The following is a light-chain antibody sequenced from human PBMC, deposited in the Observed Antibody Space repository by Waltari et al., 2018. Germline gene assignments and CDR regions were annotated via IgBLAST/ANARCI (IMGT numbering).Light chain of an antibody. CDR3: QTWGTGIVV. CDR1: SGHSSYA. J-gene: IGLJ2*01. Sequence: QLVLTQSPSASASLGASVKLTCTLSSGHSSYAIASHQQQPEKGPRYLMKLNSDGSHSKEDGIPDRFSGSSSGAERYLTISSLQSEDEADYYCQTWGTGIVVFGGGTKLTVL. CDR2: LNSDGSH. V-gene: IGLV4-69*01.